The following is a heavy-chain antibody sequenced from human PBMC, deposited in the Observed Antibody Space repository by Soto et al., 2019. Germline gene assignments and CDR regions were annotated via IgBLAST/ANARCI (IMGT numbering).Heavy chain of an antibody. CDR3: ARVRTGYFDY. Sequence: QVQLQESGPGLVKPSETLSLTCTLSGGAINDYYWSFIRQPPGKGLEWIGYIYYNGNTNYNPSLESRVTISVDRSRNQSSLRLTSLTAADTAVYYCARVRTGYFDYWGRGALVTVSS. V-gene: IGHV4-59*12. CDR1: GGAINDYY. J-gene: IGHJ4*02. CDR2: IYYNGNT. D-gene: IGHD3-9*01.